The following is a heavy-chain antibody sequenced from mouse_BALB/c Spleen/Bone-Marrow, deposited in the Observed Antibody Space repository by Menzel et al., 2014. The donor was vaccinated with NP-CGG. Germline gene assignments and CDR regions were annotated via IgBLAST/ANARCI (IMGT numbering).Heavy chain of an antibody. CDR3: ARDNYYDYDGFAY. V-gene: IGHV5-6-3*01. CDR2: INSNGGST. CDR1: GFTFSSYG. D-gene: IGHD2-4*01. Sequence: EVKLVESGGGLVQPGGSLKISCAASGFTFSSYGMSWVRQTPDKRLDLVATINSNGGSTYYPDSVKGRFTISRDNAKNTLYLQMSSLKSEDTAMYYCARDNYYDYDGFAYWGQGTLVTVPA. J-gene: IGHJ3*01.